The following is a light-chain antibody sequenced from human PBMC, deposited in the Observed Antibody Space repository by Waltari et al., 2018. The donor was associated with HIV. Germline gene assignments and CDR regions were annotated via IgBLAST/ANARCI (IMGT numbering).Light chain of an antibody. CDR1: SSNIGSNA. Sequence: QSVLTQPPSASGTPGQRVTISCSGSSSNIGSNAVNWYQQVPGTAPKLLIYSDNQRPFGVPDRFSGSKSGTSASLAISGLQSEDEANYYCAAWDDSLNGPLFGGGTKLTVL. CDR2: SDN. CDR3: AAWDDSLNGPL. V-gene: IGLV1-44*01. J-gene: IGLJ3*02.